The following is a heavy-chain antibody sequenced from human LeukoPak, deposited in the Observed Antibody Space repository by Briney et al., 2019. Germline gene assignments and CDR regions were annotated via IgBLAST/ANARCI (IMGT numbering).Heavy chain of an antibody. CDR3: ARSPHILTGENFDY. CDR1: GYTFTGYY. CDR2: INPNSGGT. V-gene: IGHV1-2*02. Sequence: GASVKVSCKASGYTFTGYYMHWVRQAPGQGLEWMGWINPNSGGTNYAQKFQGRVTMTRDTSISTAYMQLSRLGFDDTAVYYCARSPHILTGENFDYWGQGTLLTVSS. D-gene: IGHD3-9*01. J-gene: IGHJ4*02.